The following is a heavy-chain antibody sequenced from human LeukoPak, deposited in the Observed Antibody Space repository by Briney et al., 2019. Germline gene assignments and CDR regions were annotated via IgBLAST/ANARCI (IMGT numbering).Heavy chain of an antibody. J-gene: IGHJ6*03. V-gene: IGHV3-21*05. Sequence: GGSLRLSCAASGFTFSSYEMNWVRQAPGKGLEWVSYISSSSSYIYYADSVKGRFTISRDNAKNSLYLQMNSLRAEDTAVYYCARSAGGVLRYFDWFRGYNMDVWGKGTTVTVSS. D-gene: IGHD3-9*01. CDR3: ARSAGGVLRYFDWFRGYNMDV. CDR2: ISSSSSYI. CDR1: GFTFSSYE.